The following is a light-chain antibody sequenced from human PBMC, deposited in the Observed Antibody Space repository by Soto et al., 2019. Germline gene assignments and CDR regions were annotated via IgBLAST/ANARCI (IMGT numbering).Light chain of an antibody. CDR2: GAS. J-gene: IGKJ1*01. Sequence: EIVLTQSPGTLSLSPGERATLSCRASQSMHRNYLAWYQQKPGRAPRLLIYGASRRATGIPDRFIGSGSGTDFTLTISRLEPEDFAVYYCQPYGTSPPLTFGQGTKVEIK. CDR1: QSMHRNY. V-gene: IGKV3-20*01. CDR3: QPYGTSPPLT.